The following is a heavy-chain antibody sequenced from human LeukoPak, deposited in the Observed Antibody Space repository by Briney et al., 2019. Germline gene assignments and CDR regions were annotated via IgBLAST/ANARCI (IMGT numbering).Heavy chain of an antibody. D-gene: IGHD3-22*01. CDR1: GYTFTSYY. V-gene: IGHV1-46*01. CDR2: INPSGGST. J-gene: IGHJ4*02. CDR3: ATVDYYDSSGYPFDY. Sequence: AASVKVSCKASGYTFTSYYMHWVRQAPGQGLEWMGIINPSGGSTSYAQKFQGRVTMTRDTSTSTVYMELSSLRSEDTAVYYCATVDYYDSSGYPFDYWGQGTLVTVSS.